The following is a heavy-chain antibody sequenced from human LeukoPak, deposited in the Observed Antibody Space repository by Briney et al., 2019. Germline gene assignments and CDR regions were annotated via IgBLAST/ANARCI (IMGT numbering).Heavy chain of an antibody. CDR1: GGSFSGYY. J-gene: IGHJ4*02. Sequence: SETLPLTCAVYGGSFSGYYWSWIRQPPGKGLEWIGEINHSGSTNYNPSLKSRVTISVDTSKNQFSLKLSSVTAADTAVYYCARGRSSSWYGFDYWGQGTLVTVSS. V-gene: IGHV4-34*01. CDR3: ARGRSSSWYGFDY. CDR2: INHSGST. D-gene: IGHD6-13*01.